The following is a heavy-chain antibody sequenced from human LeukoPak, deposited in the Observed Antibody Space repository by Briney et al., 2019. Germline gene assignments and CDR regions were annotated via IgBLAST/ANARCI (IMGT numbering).Heavy chain of an antibody. V-gene: IGHV3-23*01. D-gene: IGHD3-10*01. Sequence: GGSLRPPCAAPGFTLSTQSMSLGPQGPGEGLGWVSANRGSGGDTFYADSVKGRFTISRDNSKNTLYLQMNSLGAEDTAVYYCAKDREIWFGELLRGNYGMDVWGQGTTVTVSS. CDR2: NRGSGGDT. CDR1: GFTLSTQS. CDR3: AKDREIWFGELLRGNYGMDV. J-gene: IGHJ6*02.